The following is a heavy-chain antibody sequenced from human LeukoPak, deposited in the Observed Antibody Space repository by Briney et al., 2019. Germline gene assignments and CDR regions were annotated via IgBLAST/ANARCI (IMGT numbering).Heavy chain of an antibody. CDR2: ISGSGGST. CDR1: GFTFSSYA. D-gene: IGHD1-26*01. J-gene: IGHJ4*02. Sequence: GGSLRLSCAASGFTFSSYAMSWVRQAPGRGLEWVSAISGSGGSTYYADSVKGRFTISRDNSKNTLYLQMNSLRAEDTAVYYCAKDGGWEPYFDYWGQGTLVTVSS. V-gene: IGHV3-23*01. CDR3: AKDGGWEPYFDY.